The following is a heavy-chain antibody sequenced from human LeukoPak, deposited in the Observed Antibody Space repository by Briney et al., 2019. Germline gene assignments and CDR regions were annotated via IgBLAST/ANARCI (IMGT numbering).Heavy chain of an antibody. CDR3: ARDHMSTRLLAFFDY. V-gene: IGHV1-2*02. CDR1: GYTFTGYY. Sequence: ASVKVSCKASGYTFTGYYMHWVRQAPGQGLEWMGWINPNSGGTNYAQKFQGRVTMTRDTSISTAYMELSRLRSDDTAVYYCARDHMSTRLLAFFDYWGQGTLVTVSS. CDR2: INPNSGGT. J-gene: IGHJ4*02. D-gene: IGHD2-2*01.